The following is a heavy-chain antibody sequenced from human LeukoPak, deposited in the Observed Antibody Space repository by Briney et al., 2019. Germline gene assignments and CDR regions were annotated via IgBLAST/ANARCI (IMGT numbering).Heavy chain of an antibody. CDR1: EFTFSNYW. J-gene: IGHJ4*02. D-gene: IGHD5-18*01. V-gene: IGHV3-23*01. Sequence: PGGSLRLSCAASEFTFSNYWMSWVRQAPGKGLEWVSAITASGGNTYYADSVKGRFTISRDNSKNTLYLQVNSLRAEDTAVYYCAKGNGYSYGRYYFDYWGQGTLVTVSS. CDR2: ITASGGNT. CDR3: AKGNGYSYGRYYFDY.